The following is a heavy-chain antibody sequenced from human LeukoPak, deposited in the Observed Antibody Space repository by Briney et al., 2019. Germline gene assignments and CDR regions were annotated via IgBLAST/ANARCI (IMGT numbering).Heavy chain of an antibody. J-gene: IGHJ4*02. CDR2: VFYRGTT. V-gene: IGHV4-59*08. CDR3: ARTWAAKWELPGQFDH. Sequence: SETLSLTCTVSGGSINNYYWSWVRQLPGKGLEWIGFVFYRGTTNYNPTFKSRVTMSVDTSRNQFSLRLSSVTAADTAIYYCARTWAAKWELPGQFDHWGQGKLVTVSS. CDR1: GGSINNYY. D-gene: IGHD1-26*01.